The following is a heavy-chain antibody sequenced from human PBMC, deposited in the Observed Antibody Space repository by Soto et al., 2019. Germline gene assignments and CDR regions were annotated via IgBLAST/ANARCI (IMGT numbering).Heavy chain of an antibody. J-gene: IGHJ4*02. D-gene: IGHD1-26*01. CDR2: AYHSGST. V-gene: IGHV4-4*02. CDR3: ARSLVGALDY. CDR1: GASIFSSTW. Sequence: SETLSLTCAVSGASIFSSTWWSWVRQPPGKGLEWIGEAYHSGSTNYNPSLKSRVTISVDKSKNQLSLKVNSVTAADTAVYYCARSLVGALDYWGQGTLVTVSS.